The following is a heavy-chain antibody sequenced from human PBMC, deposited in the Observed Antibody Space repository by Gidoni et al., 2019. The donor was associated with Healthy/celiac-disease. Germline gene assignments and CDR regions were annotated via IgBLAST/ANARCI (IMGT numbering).Heavy chain of an antibody. CDR1: GFTFDDYA. V-gene: IGHV3-9*01. D-gene: IGHD2-21*02. Sequence: EVQLVESGGGLVQPGRSLRLSCAASGFTFDDYAMHWVRQAPGKGREWVSGISWNSGSIGYADSVKGRFTISRDNAKNSLYLQMNSLRAEDTALYYCAKDIGSRVTYFDYWGQGTLVTVSS. CDR2: ISWNSGSI. J-gene: IGHJ4*02. CDR3: AKDIGSRVTYFDY.